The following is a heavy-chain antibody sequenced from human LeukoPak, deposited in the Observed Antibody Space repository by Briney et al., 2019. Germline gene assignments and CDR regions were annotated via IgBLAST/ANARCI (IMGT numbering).Heavy chain of an antibody. J-gene: IGHJ4*02. V-gene: IGHV3-13*01. D-gene: IGHD3-10*02. CDR3: ARGGIQVFGIDEFDY. CDR1: GFTFIDYD. CDR2: IGIRGDT. Sequence: GGSLRLSCAASGFTFIDYDMHWVRQVIGKGLEWVSAIGIRGDTHYSGSVKGRFTISRENAESSLYLQMNSLRAEDTAVYYCARGGIQVFGIDEFDYWGQGTLVTVSS.